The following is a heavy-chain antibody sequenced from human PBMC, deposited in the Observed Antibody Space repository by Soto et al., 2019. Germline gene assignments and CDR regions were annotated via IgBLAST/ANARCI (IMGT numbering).Heavy chain of an antibody. Sequence: SETLSLTCTVSGGSISSYYWSWIRKHPGKGLEWIGYIDYSGSTNYNPSLKSRVTISVDTSKNQFSLKLSSVTAADTAVYYCARDRSPMVVVVPGWFDPWGQGTLVTVSS. CDR1: GGSISSYY. CDR3: ARDRSPMVVVVPGWFDP. J-gene: IGHJ5*02. CDR2: IDYSGST. D-gene: IGHD2-2*01. V-gene: IGHV4-59*12.